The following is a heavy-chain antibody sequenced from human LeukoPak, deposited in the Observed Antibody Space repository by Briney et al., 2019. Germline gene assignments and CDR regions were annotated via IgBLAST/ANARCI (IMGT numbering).Heavy chain of an antibody. CDR1: GDSIRSSY. Sequence: SETLSLTCSVYGDSIRSSYWNWVRQSAGQGLEGIGRIYTSGTINYNPSLKSRVTISMDKSKNQFSLKLNSVTAADTAIYYCARDIPHVGYYYYYMDVWGKGTTVTVSS. CDR3: ARDIPHVGYYYYYMDV. J-gene: IGHJ6*03. CDR2: IYTSGTI. V-gene: IGHV4-4*07.